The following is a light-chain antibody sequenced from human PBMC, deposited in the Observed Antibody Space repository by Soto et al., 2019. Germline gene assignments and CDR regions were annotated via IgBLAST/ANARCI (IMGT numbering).Light chain of an antibody. J-gene: IGKJ3*01. CDR1: QGISSH. V-gene: IGKV1-9*01. Sequence: DIQLTQSPSFLSASVGDRVTITCRASQGISSHLAWYQQKPGKVPKLLIYATSSLHSGVPSRFSGSGSGTDFTLSISSLQPEDFATYYCQQTHSLPLSFGPGTKVDIK. CDR3: QQTHSLPLS. CDR2: ATS.